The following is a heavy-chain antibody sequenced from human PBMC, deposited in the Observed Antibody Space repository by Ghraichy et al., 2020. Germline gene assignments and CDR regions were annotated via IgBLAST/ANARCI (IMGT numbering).Heavy chain of an antibody. J-gene: IGHJ4*02. V-gene: IGHV1-69*04. D-gene: IGHD5-24*01. Sequence: SVKVSCKASGGTFSSYAISWVRQAPGQGLEWMGRIIPILGIANYAQKFQGRVTITADKSTSTAYMELSSLRSEDTAVYYCARARATTLFDYWGQGTLVTVSS. CDR1: GGTFSSYA. CDR3: ARARATTLFDY. CDR2: IIPILGIA.